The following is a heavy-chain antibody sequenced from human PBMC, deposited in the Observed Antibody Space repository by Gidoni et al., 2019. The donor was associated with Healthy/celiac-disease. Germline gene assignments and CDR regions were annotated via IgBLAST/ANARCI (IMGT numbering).Heavy chain of an antibody. J-gene: IGHJ4*02. D-gene: IGHD3-3*01. V-gene: IGHV4-34*01. CDR3: ARFYDFWSGYYVRSTRSFDY. CDR2: INHSGST. Sequence: QVQLQQRGAGLLKPSETLSLTCAVYGGSFSRYYWSWIRQPPGKGLEWIGEINHSGSTNYNPSLKSRVTISVDTSQNQFSLKLSAVTAADTAVYYCARFYDFWSGYYVRSTRSFDYWGQGTLVTVSS. CDR1: GGSFSRYY.